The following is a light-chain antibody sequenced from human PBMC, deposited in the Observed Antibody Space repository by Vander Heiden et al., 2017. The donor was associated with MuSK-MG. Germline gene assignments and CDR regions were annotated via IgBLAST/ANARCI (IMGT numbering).Light chain of an antibody. J-gene: IGKJ1*01. CDR1: QSLLHTNGYNY. CDR2: LGS. Sequence: DIVMTQSPLSLPVTPGEPASISCRSSQSLLHTNGYNYLDWYLQKPGQSPQLLIYLGSHRASGVPDRFSGSGSGTDFTLKSSRVEAEDVGVYYCMQHLQTWTFGQGTKVEIK. V-gene: IGKV2-28*01. CDR3: MQHLQTWT.